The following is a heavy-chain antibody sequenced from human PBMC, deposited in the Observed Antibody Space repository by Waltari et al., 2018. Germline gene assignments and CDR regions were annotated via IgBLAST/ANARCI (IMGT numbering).Heavy chain of an antibody. Sequence: QVQLQESGPGLVKPSETLSLTCTVSGGSISSYYWSWLRQPPGKGLEWIGYIYYSGSTNYNPSLKSRVTISVDTSKNQFSLKLSSVTAADTAVYYCARGRPLAAANDYWGQGTLVTVSS. D-gene: IGHD6-13*01. CDR2: IYYSGST. CDR1: GGSISSYY. CDR3: ARGRPLAAANDY. V-gene: IGHV4-59*01. J-gene: IGHJ4*02.